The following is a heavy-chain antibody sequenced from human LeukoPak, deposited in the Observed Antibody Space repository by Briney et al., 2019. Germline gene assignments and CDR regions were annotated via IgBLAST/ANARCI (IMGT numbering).Heavy chain of an antibody. Sequence: SETLSLTCAVSVGSINSGNWWSWVRQSPGKGLEWIGEIYHNGTPNYNPSLKSRVTISADPFKNHCSLKMASVTAADTAVYYCATAPILRGEGGEHYKYGMDVWGQGTTVIVSS. D-gene: IGHD2-2*02. CDR3: ATAPILRGEGGEHYKYGMDV. CDR1: VGSINSGNW. J-gene: IGHJ6*02. CDR2: IYHNGTP. V-gene: IGHV4-4*02.